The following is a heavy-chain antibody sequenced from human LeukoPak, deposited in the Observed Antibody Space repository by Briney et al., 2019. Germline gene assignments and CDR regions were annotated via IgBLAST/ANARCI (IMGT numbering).Heavy chain of an antibody. J-gene: IGHJ4*02. D-gene: IGHD2-15*01. Sequence: GGSLRLSCSASGFTFSSHWMHWVRQDPGKGLVWVSRINTDGSSTSYADSVKGRFTISSDNAKNTLYLQMNSLRGEDTAVYYCVRDRGYGDCSGGSCYPGPFDYWGQGTLVTVSS. CDR2: INTDGSST. CDR3: VRDRGYGDCSGGSCYPGPFDY. V-gene: IGHV3-74*01. CDR1: GFTFSSHW.